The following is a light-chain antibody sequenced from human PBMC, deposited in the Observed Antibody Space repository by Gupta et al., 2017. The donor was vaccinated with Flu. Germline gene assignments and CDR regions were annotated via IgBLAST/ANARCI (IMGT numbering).Light chain of an antibody. Sequence: EIVLTQSQATLSVSLGESATLSCRASQSVSSNLAWYQQKPGQPPRLLIYGASTRATGIPARFSGSGSGTKFTLTISSLQSEDFAVYYCQQYNNWPGSFGQGTKLEIK. J-gene: IGKJ2*04. V-gene: IGKV3-15*01. CDR1: QSVSSN. CDR3: QQYNNWPGS. CDR2: GAS.